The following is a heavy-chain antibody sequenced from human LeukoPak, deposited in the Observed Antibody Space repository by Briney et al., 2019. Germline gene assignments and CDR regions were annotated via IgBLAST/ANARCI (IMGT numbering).Heavy chain of an antibody. J-gene: IGHJ4*02. CDR2: INHSGST. D-gene: IGHD3-10*01. CDR1: GGSFSGYY. Sequence: SETLSLTCAVYGGSFSGYYWSWIRQPPGKGLEWIGEINHSGSTNYNPSLKSRVTISVDTFKNQFSLKLSSVTAADTAVYYCARRVERITMVRGRRGFDYWGQGTLVTVSS. CDR3: ARRVERITMVRGRRGFDY. V-gene: IGHV4-34*01.